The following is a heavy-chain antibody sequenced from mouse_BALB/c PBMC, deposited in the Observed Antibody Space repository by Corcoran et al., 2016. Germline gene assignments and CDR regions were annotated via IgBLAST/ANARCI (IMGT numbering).Heavy chain of an antibody. CDR3: AREPYAMDY. CDR1: GYTFTNYG. J-gene: IGHJ4*01. Sequence: QIQLVQSGPELKKPGETVKISCKASGYTFTNYGMHWVKQAPGKGLNWMGWINTYTGEPTYADDFKGRFAFSLETSASTAYLQINNLKNEDTATYFCAREPYAMDYWGQGTSVTVYS. CDR2: INTYTGEP. V-gene: IGHV9-3-1*01.